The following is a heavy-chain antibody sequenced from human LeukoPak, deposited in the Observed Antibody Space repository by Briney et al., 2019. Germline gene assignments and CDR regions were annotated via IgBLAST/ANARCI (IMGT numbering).Heavy chain of an antibody. D-gene: IGHD2-2*01. V-gene: IGHV3-21*01. Sequence: PGGSLRLSCAASGFTFSSYSMNWVRQAPGKGLEWVSSISSSSSYIYYADSVEGRFTISRDNAKNSLYLQMNSLRAEDTAMYYCARLYCSSTSCHFDYWGQGTLVTVSS. CDR2: ISSSSSYI. CDR1: GFTFSSYS. J-gene: IGHJ4*02. CDR3: ARLYCSSTSCHFDY.